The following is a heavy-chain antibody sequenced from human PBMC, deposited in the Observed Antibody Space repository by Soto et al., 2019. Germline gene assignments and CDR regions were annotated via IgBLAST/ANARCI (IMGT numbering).Heavy chain of an antibody. V-gene: IGHV1-46*01. CDR3: ARAPRTIAVPTTYFDY. CDR1: GYTFTSYY. D-gene: IGHD6-19*01. Sequence: GASVKVSCKASGYTFTSYYMHWVRQAPGQGLEWMGIINPSGGSTSYAQKFQGRVTMTRDTSTSTVYMELSSLRSEDTAVYYCARAPRTIAVPTTYFDYWGQGTLVTVSS. CDR2: INPSGGST. J-gene: IGHJ4*02.